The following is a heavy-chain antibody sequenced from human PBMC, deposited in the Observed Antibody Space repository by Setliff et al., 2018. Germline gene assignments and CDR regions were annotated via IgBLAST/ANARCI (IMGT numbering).Heavy chain of an antibody. V-gene: IGHV4-4*07. J-gene: IGHJ6*02. CDR2: IYSNENT. Sequence: PSETLSLTCSVSGGSISSYFWNWVRQPAGKGLEWIGRIYSNENTNYNPSLKSRVTMSIDTSKNQLSLKLSSVTAADTAVYYCARSMIQRNYYCGLDVWGQGTTDT. CDR1: GGSISSYF. D-gene: IGHD3-16*01. CDR3: ARSMIQRNYYCGLDV.